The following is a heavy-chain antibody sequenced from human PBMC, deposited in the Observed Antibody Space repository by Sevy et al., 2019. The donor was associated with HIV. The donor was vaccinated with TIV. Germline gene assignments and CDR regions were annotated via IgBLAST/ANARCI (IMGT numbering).Heavy chain of an antibody. CDR3: ARQGSSWTFDP. CDR2: IAYDESTK. CDR1: GFDFSSYP. Sequence: GGSLRLSCAASGFDFSSYPMHWVRQAPGKGLEWVSVIAYDESTKYYGDSVRGRFTISRDNSKNTLYLQMNSLREEDTGVYYCARQGSSWTFDPWAQGTLVTVSS. J-gene: IGHJ5*02. D-gene: IGHD6-13*01. V-gene: IGHV3-30-3*01.